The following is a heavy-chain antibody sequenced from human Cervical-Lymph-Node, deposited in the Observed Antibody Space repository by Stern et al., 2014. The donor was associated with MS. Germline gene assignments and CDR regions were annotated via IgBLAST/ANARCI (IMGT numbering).Heavy chain of an antibody. D-gene: IGHD3-3*01. CDR1: GFSLVTSGVR. CDR2: IDWNDKT. CDR3: ARMMGSGYRHYFDY. Sequence: SGPALVKPTQTLTLTCTFSGFSLVTSGVRVSWIRQPPGKALEWIARIDWNDKTFYNTSLMTRLTISKDTSKNQVVLTMTNVDPVDTATYYCARMMGSGYRHYFDYWGQGTPVTVS. V-gene: IGHV2-70*04. J-gene: IGHJ4*02.